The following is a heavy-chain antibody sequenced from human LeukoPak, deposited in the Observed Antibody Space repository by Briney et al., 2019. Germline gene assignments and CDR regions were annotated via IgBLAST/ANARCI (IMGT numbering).Heavy chain of an antibody. CDR3: ARGTTEGAALDY. D-gene: IGHD1-14*01. J-gene: IGHJ4*02. CDR2: IIPIFGTA. V-gene: IGHV1-69*06. Sequence: SVKVSCKASGGTFSSYAISWVRQAPGQGLEWMGGIIPIFGTANYAQKFQGRVTITADKSTSTAYMELSSLRSEDTAVYYCARGTTEGAALDYWGQGTLVTVSS. CDR1: GGTFSSYA.